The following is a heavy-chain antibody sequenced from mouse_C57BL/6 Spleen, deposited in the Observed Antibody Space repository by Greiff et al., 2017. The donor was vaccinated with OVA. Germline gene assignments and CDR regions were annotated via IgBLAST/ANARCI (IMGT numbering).Heavy chain of an antibody. CDR2: IYPGSGST. CDR1: GYTFTSYW. D-gene: IGHD1-1*01. V-gene: IGHV1-55*01. CDR3: AAFITTVVANYYAMDY. J-gene: IGHJ4*01. Sequence: VQLQQPGAELVKPGASVKMSCKASGYTFTSYWITWVKQRPGQGLEWIGDIYPGSGSTNYNEKFKSKATMTVDTSSSTAYMQLSSLTSEDSAVYYCAAFITTVVANYYAMDYWGQGTSVTVSS.